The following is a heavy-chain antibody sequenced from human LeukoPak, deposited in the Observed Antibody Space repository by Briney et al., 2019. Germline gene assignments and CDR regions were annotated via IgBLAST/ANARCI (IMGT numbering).Heavy chain of an antibody. Sequence: PGGSLILSCAASGFTFDDYAMHWVRQAPGKGLEWVSGISWNSGSIGYADSVKGRFTISRDNSKNTLYLQMNSLRAEDTAVYYCARRAGGYSHPYDYWGQGTLVTVSS. CDR3: ARRAGGYSHPYDY. CDR1: GFTFDDYA. D-gene: IGHD4-23*01. J-gene: IGHJ4*02. V-gene: IGHV3-9*01. CDR2: ISWNSGSI.